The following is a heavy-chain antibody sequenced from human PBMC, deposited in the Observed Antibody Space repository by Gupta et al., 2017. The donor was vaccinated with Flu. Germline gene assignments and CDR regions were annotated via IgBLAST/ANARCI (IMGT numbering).Heavy chain of an antibody. CDR1: GYTFTSYD. CDR3: ARMVGYSAKQVRLDY. CDR2: MNPSRANT. D-gene: IGHD1-26*01. V-gene: IGHV1-8*01. Sequence: QVLLVQSGAGVKKPGASVKVSCKASGYTFTSYDIIWVRQAPGQGLEWMGWMNPSRANTGDAQTFQVRITMTRDTSINTFYMELSGLRSEDTAVYYCARMVGYSAKQVRLDYWGQGTLVTVSS. J-gene: IGHJ4*02.